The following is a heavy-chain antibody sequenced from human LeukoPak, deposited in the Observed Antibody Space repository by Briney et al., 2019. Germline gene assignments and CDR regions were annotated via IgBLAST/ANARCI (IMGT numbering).Heavy chain of an antibody. V-gene: IGHV5-51*01. CDR3: ARRYCSSTRCYFQLDY. Sequence: GESLKISCKGSGYSFTSYWIGWVRQMPGKGLEWMGIIYPGDSDTRYSPSFQGQVTISADRSISTAYLQWSSLKASDTAMYYCARRYCSSTRCYFQLDYWGQGTPVTVSS. CDR1: GYSFTSYW. CDR2: IYPGDSDT. J-gene: IGHJ4*02. D-gene: IGHD2-2*01.